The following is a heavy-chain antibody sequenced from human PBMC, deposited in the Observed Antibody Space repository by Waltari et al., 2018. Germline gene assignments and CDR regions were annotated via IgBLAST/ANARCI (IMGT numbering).Heavy chain of an antibody. J-gene: IGHJ4*02. V-gene: IGHV4-39*07. CDR1: GGSISSSSYY. CDR3: ARERASIAAVYFDY. D-gene: IGHD6-13*01. CDR2: IYYSGST. Sequence: QLQLQESGPGLVKPSETLSLTCTVSGGSISSSSYYWCWIRQPPGKGLEWIGSIYYSGSTYYNPSLKSRVTISVDTSKNQFSLKLSSVTAADTAVYYCARERASIAAVYFDYWGQGTLVTVSS.